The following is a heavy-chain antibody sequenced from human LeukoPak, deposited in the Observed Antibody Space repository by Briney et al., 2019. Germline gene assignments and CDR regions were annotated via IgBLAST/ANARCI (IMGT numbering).Heavy chain of an antibody. V-gene: IGHV1-2*02. Sequence: ASVKVSCKASGYTFTGYYMHWVRQAPGQGLEWIGWINPNSGGTNYAQKFQGRVTMTRDTSISTAYMELSRLRSDDTAVYYCARAPKDRHAFDIWGQGTMVTVSS. J-gene: IGHJ3*02. CDR3: ARAPKDRHAFDI. CDR2: INPNSGGT. CDR1: GYTFTGYY.